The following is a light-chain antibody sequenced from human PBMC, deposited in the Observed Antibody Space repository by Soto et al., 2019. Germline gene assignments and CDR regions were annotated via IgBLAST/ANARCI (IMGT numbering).Light chain of an antibody. V-gene: IGKV1-39*01. CDR1: QSISSY. J-gene: IGKJ1*01. CDR2: AAS. Sequence: DIQMTQSPSSLSASVGDRVTITCRASQSISSYLNWYQQKPGKAPNLLIYAASSLQSGVPSRFSGSGSGTAFTLTISSLQPEDSATYYCQQSYSTPWTFGQGTKVEIK. CDR3: QQSYSTPWT.